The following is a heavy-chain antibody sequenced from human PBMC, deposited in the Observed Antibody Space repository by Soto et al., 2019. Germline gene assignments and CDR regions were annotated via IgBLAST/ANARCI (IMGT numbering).Heavy chain of an antibody. D-gene: IGHD6-19*01. CDR2: IIAYNGNT. CDR3: ARDGSSGWYRGFDY. V-gene: IGHV1-18*01. J-gene: IGHJ4*02. CDR1: GYTFSSYG. Sequence: QVQLVQSGDEVKKPGASVKVSCEASGYTFSSYGISWVRQAPGQGLEWMGWIIAYNGNTNYAQKFQGRVTMTADTSTSTAYMELRRLRSDDTAVYYWARDGSSGWYRGFDYWGQGTLVTVSS.